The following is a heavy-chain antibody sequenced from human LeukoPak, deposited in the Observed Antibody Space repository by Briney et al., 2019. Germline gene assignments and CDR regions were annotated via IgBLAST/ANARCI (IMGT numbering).Heavy chain of an antibody. CDR2: INHSGST. J-gene: IGHJ6*02. D-gene: IGHD3-10*01. Sequence: SETLSLTCAVYGGSFSGYYWSWIRQPPGKGLEWIGEINHSGSTNYNPSLKSRVTISVDTSKNQLSLKLSSVTAADTAVYYCARGGQWLHTIGEYYYYGMDVWGQGTTVTVSS. CDR3: ARGGQWLHTIGEYYYYGMDV. CDR1: GGSFSGYY. V-gene: IGHV4-34*01.